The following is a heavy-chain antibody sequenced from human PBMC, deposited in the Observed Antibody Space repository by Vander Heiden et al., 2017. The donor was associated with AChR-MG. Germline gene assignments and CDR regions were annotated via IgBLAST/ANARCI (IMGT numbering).Heavy chain of an antibody. CDR3: ARHSSGSYSDWPYKYGMDG. Sequence: GSTYSEDAVKGRFTIARDDSKNTVSLKMSSLRAEDTAVYYGARHSSGSYSDWPYKYGMDGWGKGTTVTVSS. D-gene: IGHD6-19*01. J-gene: IGHJ6*04. CDR2: GST. V-gene: IGHV3-53*01.